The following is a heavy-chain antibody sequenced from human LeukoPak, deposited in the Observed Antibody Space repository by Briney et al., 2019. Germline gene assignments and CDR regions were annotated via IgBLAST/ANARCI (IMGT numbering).Heavy chain of an antibody. CDR3: VRDFSGAVDS. V-gene: IGHV3-74*01. D-gene: IGHD1-26*01. J-gene: IGHJ4*02. CDR2: INEDGTTI. CDR1: GFSFSTYW. Sequence: GGSLRLSCAASGFSFSTYWMHWVRQVPGRGLMWVSRINEDGTTITYADSVKGRFTISRDDAKNSLYLQMNSLRADDTAIYYCVRDFSGAVDSWGQGTLVTVSS.